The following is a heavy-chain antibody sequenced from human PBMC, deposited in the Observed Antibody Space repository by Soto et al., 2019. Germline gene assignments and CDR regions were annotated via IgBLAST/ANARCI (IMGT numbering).Heavy chain of an antibody. D-gene: IGHD3-10*01. Sequence: SETLSLTCTVSGGSISSYYWSWIRQPPGKGLEWIGYIYYSGSTNYNPSLKSQVTISVDTSKNQFSLKLSSVTAADTAVYYCAREVLWFGEFLAGMDVWGQGTTVTVSS. J-gene: IGHJ6*02. CDR2: IYYSGST. CDR1: GGSISSYY. V-gene: IGHV4-59*01. CDR3: AREVLWFGEFLAGMDV.